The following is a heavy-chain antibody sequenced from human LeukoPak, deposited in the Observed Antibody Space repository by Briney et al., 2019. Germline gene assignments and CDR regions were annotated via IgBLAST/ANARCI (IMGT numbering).Heavy chain of an antibody. CDR2: INPSGGST. CDR1: GYTFTSYY. CDR3: ARRKIAVAGTGTNWFDP. Sequence: ASVKVSCKASGYTFTSYYMHWVRQAPGQGLEWMGIINPSGGSTSYAQKFQGRVTMTRDTSTSTVYMELSSLRSEDTAVYYCARRKIAVAGTGTNWFDPWGQGTLVTVSS. V-gene: IGHV1-46*01. J-gene: IGHJ5*02. D-gene: IGHD6-19*01.